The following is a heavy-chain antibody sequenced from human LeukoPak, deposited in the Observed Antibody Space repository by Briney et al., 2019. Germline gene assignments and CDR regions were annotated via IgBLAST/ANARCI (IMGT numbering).Heavy chain of an antibody. J-gene: IGHJ4*02. CDR3: ARDIPGTAFSFDY. CDR1: GGSISSGGYY. D-gene: IGHD3-3*02. V-gene: IGHV4-30-2*01. CDR2: IYHSGST. Sequence: SETLSLTCTVSGGSISSGGYYWSWIRQPPGKGLEWIGYIYHSGSTYYNPSLKSRVTISVDRSKNQFSLKLSSVTAADTAVYYCARDIPGTAFSFDYWGQGTLVTVSS.